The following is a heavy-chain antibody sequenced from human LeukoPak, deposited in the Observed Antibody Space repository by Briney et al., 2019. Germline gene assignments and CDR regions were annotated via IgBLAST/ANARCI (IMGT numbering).Heavy chain of an antibody. J-gene: IGHJ4*02. CDR1: GFTFSSYW. CDR3: ATTLAAVAGFDY. Sequence: GGSLRLSCAASGFTFSSYWMHWVRQAPGKGLVWVSRINSDGCSTSYADSVKGRFTISRDNAKNTLYLQMNSLRAEDTAVYYCATTLAAVAGFDYWGQGTLVTVSS. V-gene: IGHV3-74*01. D-gene: IGHD6-19*01. CDR2: INSDGCST.